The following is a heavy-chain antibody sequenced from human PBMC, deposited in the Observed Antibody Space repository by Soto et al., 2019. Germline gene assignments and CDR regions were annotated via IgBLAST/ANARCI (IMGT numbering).Heavy chain of an antibody. Sequence: GGSLRLSCAASGFTVSSNYMSWVRQAPGKGLEWVSVIYSGGSTYYADSVKGRFTISRDNSKNTLYLQMNSLRAEDTAVYYCARDSRGYDYVWGSYRRDYYYYGMDVWGQGTTVTVSS. CDR2: IYSGGST. D-gene: IGHD3-16*02. CDR1: GFTVSSNY. J-gene: IGHJ6*02. V-gene: IGHV3-53*01. CDR3: ARDSRGYDYVWGSYRRDYYYYGMDV.